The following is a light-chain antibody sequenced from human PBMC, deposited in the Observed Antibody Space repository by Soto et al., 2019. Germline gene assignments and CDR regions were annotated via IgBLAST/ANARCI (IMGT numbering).Light chain of an antibody. Sequence: EVVLTQSPGTLSLSSGESATLSCRASQSLNSIYLAWYQQKPGQAPRLLIYGASTRASGVPAKFSGSGSGTEFTLTISSLQSEDFAVYYCQQYNTWPWTFGQGTKVDIK. CDR3: QQYNTWPWT. CDR2: GAS. J-gene: IGKJ1*01. CDR1: QSLNSIY. V-gene: IGKV3-15*01.